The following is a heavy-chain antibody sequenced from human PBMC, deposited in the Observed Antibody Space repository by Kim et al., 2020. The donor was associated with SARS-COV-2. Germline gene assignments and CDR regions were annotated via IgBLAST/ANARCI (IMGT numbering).Heavy chain of an antibody. CDR1: GYTFTSYY. CDR3: AREMNYDILTGYIYPGGNFDY. J-gene: IGHJ4*02. Sequence: ASVKVSCKASGYTFTSYYMHWVRQAPGQGLEWMGIINPSGGSTSYAQKFQGRVTMTRDTSTSTVYMELSSLRSEDTAVYYCAREMNYDILTGYIYPGGNFDYWGQGTLVTVSS. V-gene: IGHV1-46*01. D-gene: IGHD3-9*01. CDR2: INPSGGST.